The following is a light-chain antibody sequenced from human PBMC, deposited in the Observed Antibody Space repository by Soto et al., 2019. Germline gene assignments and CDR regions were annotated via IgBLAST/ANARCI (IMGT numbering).Light chain of an antibody. CDR2: DAS. V-gene: IGKV3-20*01. Sequence: ETVLTQSPGTLPLSPGEGATLSCRASQALTSTYIAWYQQKPGQAPRLLIYDASTRAAGIPDRVSGSGSGTDFTLAISRLEPEDLAVYYCHQSGTSALTFGGGASGEIK. J-gene: IGKJ4*01. CDR3: HQSGTSALT. CDR1: QALTSTY.